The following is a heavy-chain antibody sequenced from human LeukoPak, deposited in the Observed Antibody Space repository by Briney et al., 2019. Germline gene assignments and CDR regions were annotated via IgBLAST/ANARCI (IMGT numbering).Heavy chain of an antibody. CDR1: GFTFSSYW. J-gene: IGHJ5*02. V-gene: IGHV3-7*01. Sequence: GGSLRLSCAASGFTFSSYWMNWVRQASGKGLEWVANIKQDGSEKYYVDSVKGRFTISRDNAKNALYLQMNSLRAEDTAVYYCARGYSGSYTSWGQGTLVTVSS. CDR3: ARGYSGSYTS. CDR2: IKQDGSEK. D-gene: IGHD1-26*01.